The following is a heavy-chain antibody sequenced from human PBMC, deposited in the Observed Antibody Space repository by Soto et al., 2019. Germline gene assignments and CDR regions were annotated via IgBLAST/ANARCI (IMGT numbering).Heavy chain of an antibody. CDR2: INGYNGDT. V-gene: IGHV1-18*01. J-gene: IGHJ6*02. CDR1: GYTFSRNG. Sequence: QVYLVQSGAEVKKPGASVKVSCKASGYTFSRNGISWVRQAPGQGLEWMGWINGYNGDTTYAQKFQGRVTMTTDTSTSTGYMELRSLRSDDTAVYYCARDEYGGDSGLSAMDVWGQGTTVTVSS. D-gene: IGHD2-21*02. CDR3: ARDEYGGDSGLSAMDV.